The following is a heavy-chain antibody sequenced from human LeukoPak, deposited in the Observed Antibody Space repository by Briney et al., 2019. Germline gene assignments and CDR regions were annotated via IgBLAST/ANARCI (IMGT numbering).Heavy chain of an antibody. V-gene: IGHV4-34*01. CDR1: GGSFSGYN. CDR2: INLRGCT. CDR3: ASNSNAFDI. Sequence: SETLSLTCAVYGGSFSGYNWGWIRQPPGKGLEWIGEINLRGCTDYNPSLKSRVTISGDTSKNQFSLKLSSVTAADTAVYYCASNSNAFDIWGQGTMVTVSS. D-gene: IGHD4-23*01. J-gene: IGHJ3*02.